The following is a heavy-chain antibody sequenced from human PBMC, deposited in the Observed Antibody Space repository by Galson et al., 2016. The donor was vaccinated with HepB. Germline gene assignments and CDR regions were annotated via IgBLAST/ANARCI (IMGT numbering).Heavy chain of an antibody. D-gene: IGHD3-3*01. CDR2: IYWDDDK. Sequence: PALVKPTQTLTLTCTFSGFSLSTSGVGVGWIRQPPGKALEWLALIYWDDDKRYSPSLKSRLSITKDTSKNQVVLTMTTMDPVDTATYYCAHMRNDFWSAYPLIDYWGQGTLVTVSS. CDR1: GFSLSTSGVG. J-gene: IGHJ4*02. V-gene: IGHV2-5*02. CDR3: AHMRNDFWSAYPLIDY.